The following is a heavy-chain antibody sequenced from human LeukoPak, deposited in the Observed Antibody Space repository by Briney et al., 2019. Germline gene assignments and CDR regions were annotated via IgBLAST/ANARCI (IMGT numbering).Heavy chain of an antibody. Sequence: SQTLSLTCTVSGGSISSGGYYWSWIRQPPGKGLEWIGYIYHSGSTYYNPSLKSRVTISVDTSKNQFSLKLSSVTAADTAVYYCARVFRIAAAGDWFDPWGQGTLVTVSS. CDR1: GGSISSGGYY. CDR3: ARVFRIAAAGDWFDP. CDR2: IYHSGST. J-gene: IGHJ5*02. V-gene: IGHV4-30-2*01. D-gene: IGHD6-13*01.